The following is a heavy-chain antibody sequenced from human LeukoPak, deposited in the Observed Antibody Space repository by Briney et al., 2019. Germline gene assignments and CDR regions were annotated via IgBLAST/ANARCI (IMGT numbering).Heavy chain of an antibody. J-gene: IGHJ5*02. CDR1: GFTFSGRW. Sequence: GGSLRLSCAASGFTFSGRWMSWLRQAPGKGLEWVANINQDGTDKYYVDSVKGRFTISRDNARNSLYLQMNSLRAEDTAVYYCAREIVGTHKSRFDPWGQGTLVTVSS. CDR3: AREIVGTHKSRFDP. V-gene: IGHV3-7*03. D-gene: IGHD1-26*01. CDR2: INQDGTDK.